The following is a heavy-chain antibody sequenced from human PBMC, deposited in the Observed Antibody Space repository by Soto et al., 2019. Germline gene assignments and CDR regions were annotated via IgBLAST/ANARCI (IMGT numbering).Heavy chain of an antibody. CDR3: ATDSNPLTLGSMVRGVTHTVDYYYYYGMDV. J-gene: IGHJ6*02. D-gene: IGHD3-10*01. CDR1: GYTLTELS. Sequence: GASVKVSCKVSGYTLTELSMHWVRQAPGKGLEWMGGFDPEDGETIYAQKFQGRVTMTEDTSTDTAYMELSSLRSEDTAVYYCATDSNPLTLGSMVRGVTHTVDYYYYYGMDVWGQGTTVTVSS. V-gene: IGHV1-24*01. CDR2: FDPEDGET.